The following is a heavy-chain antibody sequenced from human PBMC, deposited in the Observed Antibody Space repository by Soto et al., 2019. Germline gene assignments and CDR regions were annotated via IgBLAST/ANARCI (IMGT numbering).Heavy chain of an antibody. CDR1: GGSINSYY. V-gene: IGHV4-4*07. CDR3: ARGIYSKVGATIWFDP. CDR2: IYTSGST. Sequence: SETLSLTCTVSGGSINSYYWSWIRQPAGKGLEWIGRIYTSGSTNYNPSLKSRVTMSVGTSKNRFSLKLSSVAAADTAVYYCARGIYSKVGATIWFDPWGQGTLVTVSS. D-gene: IGHD1-26*01. J-gene: IGHJ5*02.